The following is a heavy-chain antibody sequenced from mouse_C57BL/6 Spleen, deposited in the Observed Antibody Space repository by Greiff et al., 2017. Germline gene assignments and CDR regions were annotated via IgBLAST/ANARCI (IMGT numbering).Heavy chain of an antibody. J-gene: IGHJ4*01. Sequence: QVQLKESGPGLVQPSQSLSITCTVSGFSLTSYGVHWVRQSPGKGLEWLGVIWSGGSTDYNAAFISRLSISKDNSKSQVFFKMNSLQADDTAIYYCARNALGQRGQTGAMDYWGQGTSVTVSS. V-gene: IGHV2-2*01. D-gene: IGHD4-1*01. CDR2: IWSGGST. CDR3: ARNALGQRGQTGAMDY. CDR1: GFSLTSYG.